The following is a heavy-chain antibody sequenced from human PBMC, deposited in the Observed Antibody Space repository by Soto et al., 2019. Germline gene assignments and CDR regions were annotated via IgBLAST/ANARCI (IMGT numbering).Heavy chain of an antibody. CDR2: ITSDSSTI. J-gene: IGHJ6*02. Sequence: GGPVRLSCGASGFAFSTYSINWVRQAPGKGLEWFSYITSDSSTISYADSVKGRFTVSRDNAKNSLYLQMNSLRDEDTAVYYCARVGRGVYGMDVWGQGTSVTVSS. CDR3: ARVGRGVYGMDV. D-gene: IGHD2-8*01. V-gene: IGHV3-48*02. CDR1: GFAFSTYS.